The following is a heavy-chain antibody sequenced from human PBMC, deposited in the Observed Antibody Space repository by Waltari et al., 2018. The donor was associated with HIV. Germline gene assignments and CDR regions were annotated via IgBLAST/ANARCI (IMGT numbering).Heavy chain of an antibody. V-gene: IGHV4-59*11. CDR1: GGSIPSTHY. J-gene: IGHJ6*02. CDR3: ARWGMTTAATIYYGLDS. D-gene: IGHD3-16*01. CDR2: IGGSNDNI. Sequence: QVQLQASGPGLVKPSETPSTTCTVSGGSIPSTHYWSWIRQPPGKGLEWIGNIGGSNDNIFFNPFLESRVSISKDTSKGQFSLKVNSVTAADTAVYYCARWGMTTAATIYYGLDSWGQGVVVTVSS.